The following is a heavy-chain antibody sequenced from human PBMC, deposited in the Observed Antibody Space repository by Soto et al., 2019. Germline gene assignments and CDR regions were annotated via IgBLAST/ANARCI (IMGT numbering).Heavy chain of an antibody. V-gene: IGHV4-4*02. Sequence: PSETLSLTCVVSGYSISSNVCWTLVRQLPGEGLEWIGEMYHSGTTNYNPSLKSRVSISVDKTKNQFSLKLTSVTAADTAVYYCTRADYYGSGIFATPGFDPWGQGTLVTVSS. CDR3: TRADYYGSGIFATPGFDP. CDR1: GYSISSNVC. D-gene: IGHD3-10*01. CDR2: MYHSGTT. J-gene: IGHJ5*02.